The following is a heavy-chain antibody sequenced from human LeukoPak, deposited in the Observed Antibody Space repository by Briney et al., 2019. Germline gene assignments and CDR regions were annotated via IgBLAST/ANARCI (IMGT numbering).Heavy chain of an antibody. CDR3: AKDQRFGDLDDY. CDR1: GFTFYNYA. V-gene: IGHV3-23*01. Sequence: GGSLRLSCAGSGFTFYNYAMSWVRQAPGKGLEWVSSISDTGATTYYADSVKGRFAISRDNSKNTLYLQMSSLRAEDTALYYCAKDQRFGDLDDYRGQGTLVTVSS. CDR2: ISDTGATT. J-gene: IGHJ4*02. D-gene: IGHD3-10*01.